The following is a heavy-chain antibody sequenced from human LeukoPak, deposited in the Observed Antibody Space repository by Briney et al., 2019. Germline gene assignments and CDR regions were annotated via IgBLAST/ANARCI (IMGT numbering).Heavy chain of an antibody. CDR2: IYSGGST. J-gene: IGHJ4*02. CDR3: ARAQGYYDSSGYYPF. D-gene: IGHD3-22*01. CDR1: GFTVSSNY. V-gene: IGHV3-53*01. Sequence: GGTLRLSCAASGFTVSSNYMSWVREAPGKGLEWVSVIYSGGSTYYSDAVKGRFTISRDNSKNTLYLQMNSLRAEDTAVYYCARAQGYYDSSGYYPFWGQGTLVTVFS.